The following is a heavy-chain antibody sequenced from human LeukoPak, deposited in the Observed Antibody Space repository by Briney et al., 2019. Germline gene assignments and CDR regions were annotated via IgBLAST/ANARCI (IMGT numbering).Heavy chain of an antibody. V-gene: IGHV3-7*01. Sequence: GGSLRLSCAAAGFTFRSYWMRWGRQAPGKGVEGVANMKLEGSEEYYVDSVKGRFTISSHNAKNSLYLQMNSLRVDDTAVYYCARWARYCSSGSCYSWFDPWGQGTLVTVSS. CDR3: ARWARYCSSGSCYSWFDP. D-gene: IGHD2-15*01. J-gene: IGHJ5*02. CDR1: GFTFRSYW. CDR2: MKLEGSEE.